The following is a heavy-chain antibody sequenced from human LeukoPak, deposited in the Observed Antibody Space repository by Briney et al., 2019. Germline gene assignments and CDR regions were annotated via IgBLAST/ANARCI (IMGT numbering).Heavy chain of an antibody. CDR3: ARAYSSSWYWNWFDP. CDR2: IYPTGST. Sequence: PSETLSLTCTVSGYSISSGYYWGWIRQPPGKGLEWIGNIYPTGSTYYNPSLKSRVTISVDTSKNQVSLKVSSVSAADTAVYYCARAYSSSWYWNWFDPWGQGTLVTVSS. V-gene: IGHV4-38-2*02. CDR1: GYSISSGYY. J-gene: IGHJ5*02. D-gene: IGHD6-13*01.